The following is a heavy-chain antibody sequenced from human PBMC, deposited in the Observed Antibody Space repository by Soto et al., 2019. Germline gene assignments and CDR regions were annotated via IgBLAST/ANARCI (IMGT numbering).Heavy chain of an antibody. CDR1: GYTFTSYA. D-gene: IGHD3-3*01. CDR2: INAGNGNT. J-gene: IGHJ3*02. CDR3: AGPRYYDFWSGYYGPDAFDI. V-gene: IGHV1-3*01. Sequence: ASVKVSCKASGYTFTSYAMHWVRQAPGQRLEWMGWINAGNGNTKYSQKFQGRVTITRDTSASTAYMELSSLRSEDTAVYYCAGPRYYDFWSGYYGPDAFDIWGQGTMFTVSS.